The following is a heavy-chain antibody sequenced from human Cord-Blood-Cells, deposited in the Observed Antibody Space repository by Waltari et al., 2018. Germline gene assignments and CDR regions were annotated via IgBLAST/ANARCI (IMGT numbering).Heavy chain of an antibody. D-gene: IGHD6-19*01. V-gene: IGHV3-53*01. J-gene: IGHJ4*02. CDR2: IFSGWST. Sequence: EVQLVESGGGLIQPGGSLRLSCAASGFTVSSNYMSWVRQAPGKGLGWVSIIFSGWSTYYADTGQGPFNISRENSKNTLYLQMNSLRGGDPAVYYWARGGYSSGWCLVYWGQGTLVTVSS. CDR1: GFTVSSNY. CDR3: ARGGYSSGWCLVY.